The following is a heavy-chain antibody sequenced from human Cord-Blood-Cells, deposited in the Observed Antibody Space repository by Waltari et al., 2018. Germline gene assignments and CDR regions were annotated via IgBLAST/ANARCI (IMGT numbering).Heavy chain of an antibody. J-gene: IGHJ6*02. Sequence: VSCKASGYTFTSYDINWVRQATGQGLEWMGWMNPNSGNTGYAQKFQGRVTMTRNTPISTAYMELSSLRSEDTAVYYCARGLYCSSTSCYYYYYGMDVWGQGTTVTVSS. CDR1: GYTFTSYD. V-gene: IGHV1-8*01. CDR3: ARGLYCSSTSCYYYYYGMDV. D-gene: IGHD2-2*01. CDR2: MNPNSGNT.